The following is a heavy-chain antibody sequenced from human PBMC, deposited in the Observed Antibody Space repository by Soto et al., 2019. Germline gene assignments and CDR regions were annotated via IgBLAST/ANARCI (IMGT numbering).Heavy chain of an antibody. Sequence: SETLSLTCTVSRGSIRSSSYYWGWFRQPPGKGLEWLGSLYYSGSTYYNPYLKSLVTISVDTSKNQFSLKLRPVTAADTAVYYCARRGITMVRGVIIYDYFDYWGQGTLVTVSS. V-gene: IGHV4-39*01. D-gene: IGHD3-10*01. CDR1: RGSIRSSSYY. J-gene: IGHJ4*02. CDR2: LYYSGST. CDR3: ARRGITMVRGVIIYDYFDY.